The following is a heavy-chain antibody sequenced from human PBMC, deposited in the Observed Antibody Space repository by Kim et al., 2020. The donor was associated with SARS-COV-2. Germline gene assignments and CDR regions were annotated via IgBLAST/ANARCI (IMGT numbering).Heavy chain of an antibody. CDR3: ARDCSPRGFSSEGDAFDI. D-gene: IGHD3-3*01. V-gene: IGHV1-2*06. Sequence: ASVKVSCKASGYTFTGYYMHWVRQAPGQGLEWMGRINPNSGGTNYAQKFQGRVTMTRDTSISTAYMELSRLRSDDTAVYYCARDCSPRGFSSEGDAFDIWGQGTMVTVSS. J-gene: IGHJ3*02. CDR1: GYTFTGYY. CDR2: INPNSGGT.